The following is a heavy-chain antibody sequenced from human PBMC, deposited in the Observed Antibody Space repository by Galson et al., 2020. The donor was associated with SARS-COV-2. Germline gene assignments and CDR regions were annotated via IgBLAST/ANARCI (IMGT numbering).Heavy chain of an antibody. V-gene: IGHV3-30*18. D-gene: IGHD6-13*01. Sequence: GESLKISCAASGFTFSSYGMHWVRQAPGKGLEWVAVISYDGSNKYYADSVKGRFTISRDNSKNTLYLQMNSLRAEDTDVYYCAKQIADVLYYFDYWGQGTPVTVSS. CDR1: GFTFSSYG. J-gene: IGHJ4*02. CDR3: AKQIADVLYYFDY. CDR2: ISYDGSNK.